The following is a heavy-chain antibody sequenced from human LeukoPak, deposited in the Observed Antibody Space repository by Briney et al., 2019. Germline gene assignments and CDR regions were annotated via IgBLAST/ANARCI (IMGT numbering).Heavy chain of an antibody. J-gene: IGHJ4*02. CDR3: ARVQIPAAKAFGFDY. CDR2: INPSGGST. CDR1: GYTFTSYY. D-gene: IGHD2-2*01. V-gene: IGHV1-46*01. Sequence: ASVKVSCKASGYTFTSYYMHWVRQAPGQGLEWMGIINPSGGSTSYAQKFQGRVTMTRDTSTSTVYMELSSLRSEDTAVYYCARVQIPAAKAFGFDYWGQGTLVTVSS.